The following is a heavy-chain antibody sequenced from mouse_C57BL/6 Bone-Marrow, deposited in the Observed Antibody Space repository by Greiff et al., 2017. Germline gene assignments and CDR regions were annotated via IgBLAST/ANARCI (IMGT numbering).Heavy chain of an antibody. CDR1: GFSLTSYG. CDR2: IWSGGST. D-gene: IGHD4-1*01. J-gene: IGHJ3*01. V-gene: IGHV2-2*01. Sequence: QVQLQQSGPGLVQPSQSLSITCTVSGFSLTSYGVHWVRQSPGKGLEWLGVIWSGGSTDYNAAFISRLSISKDNSKSQVFFKMNSLQDDDTTIYYCARIWERAYWGQGTLVTVSA. CDR3: ARIWERAY.